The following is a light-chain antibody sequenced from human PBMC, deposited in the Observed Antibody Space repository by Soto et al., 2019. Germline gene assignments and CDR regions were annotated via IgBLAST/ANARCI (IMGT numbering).Light chain of an antibody. V-gene: IGKV3D-20*02. CDR2: ISF. J-gene: IGKJ1*01. CDR3: QQRSNLPTWT. CDR1: LSVSNDF. Sequence: SVLSPSPGPLSMSPGERATLSCRAILSVSNDFLAWDQQIPGQAHTLHIQISFSSATGIPVSVRFSGSGTGFTLTMRRLKPEDVALYVCQQRSNLPTWTFGQGTKVDIK.